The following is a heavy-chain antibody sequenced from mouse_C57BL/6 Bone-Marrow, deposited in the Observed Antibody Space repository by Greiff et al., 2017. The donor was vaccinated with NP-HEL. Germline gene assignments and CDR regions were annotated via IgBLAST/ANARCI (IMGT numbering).Heavy chain of an antibody. Sequence: QVQLQQPGAELVMPGASVKLSCKASGYTFTSYWMHWVKQRPGQGLEWIGEIDPSDSYTNYNQKFKGKSTLTVDKSSSTAYMQLSSLTSEDSAVYYCARNHGSMDYAMCDWGQGTSVTVSS. CDR2: IDPSDSYT. J-gene: IGHJ4*01. D-gene: IGHD1-1*01. CDR1: GYTFTSYW. CDR3: ARNHGSMDYAMCD. V-gene: IGHV1-69*01.